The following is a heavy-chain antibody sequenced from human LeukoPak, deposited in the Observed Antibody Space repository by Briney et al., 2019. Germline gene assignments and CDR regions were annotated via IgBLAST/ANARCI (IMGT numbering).Heavy chain of an antibody. Sequence: ASVKVSCKASGYTFTDYYMHWVRQAPGQGLEWMGWINPNSGGTNYAQKFQGRVTMTRDTSISTAYMELSRLRSDDTSVYYCARTRDPHDYWGPGTLVTVSS. J-gene: IGHJ4*02. CDR3: ARTRDPHDY. CDR2: INPNSGGT. CDR1: GYTFTDYY. V-gene: IGHV1-2*02.